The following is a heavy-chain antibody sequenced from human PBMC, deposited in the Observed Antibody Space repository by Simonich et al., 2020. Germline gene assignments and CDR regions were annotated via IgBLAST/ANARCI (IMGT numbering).Heavy chain of an antibody. CDR1: GYSFTSYW. CDR2: LNPVDSET. J-gene: IGHJ3*02. Sequence: EVQLVQSGAEVKKPGEYLKISCKGSGYSFTSYWIGWVRQMPGKGREGRGLLNPVDSETRSSPYFLGQVTISADKSISTAYLQWSSLKASDTAMYYCARQLNDFDIWGQGTMVTVSS. D-gene: IGHD1-1*01. CDR3: ARQLNDFDI. V-gene: IGHV5-51*01.